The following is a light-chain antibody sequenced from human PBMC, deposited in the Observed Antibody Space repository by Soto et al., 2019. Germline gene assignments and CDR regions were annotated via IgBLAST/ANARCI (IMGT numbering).Light chain of an antibody. CDR1: QSVSSN. Sequence: DIVMTQSPATLSLSPWSRSTLSCTASQSVSSNLARYQQKPGQAPRLIVYGASPRATGIPARFSGIGSGTEFTLPISSLQSEDFAVYYCKQYNNWPTITFCQGTRLEI. V-gene: IGKV3-15*01. J-gene: IGKJ5*01. CDR3: KQYNNWPTIT. CDR2: GAS.